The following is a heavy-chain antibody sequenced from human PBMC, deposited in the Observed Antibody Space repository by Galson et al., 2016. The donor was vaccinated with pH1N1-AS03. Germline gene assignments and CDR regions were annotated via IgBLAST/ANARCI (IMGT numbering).Heavy chain of an antibody. D-gene: IGHD3-10*01. CDR2: ISGENGTT. CDR3: ARDLGGGIIKEAY. CDR1: GYTFTSYG. Sequence: QSGAEVKKPGESLKISCKASGYTFTSYGISWARQAPGQGLEWMGWISGENGTTNYAPMSQGRVTMTTDTSTSTAYMALRSLRSDDTAVFYCARDLGGGIIKEAYWGQGTLATVSS. J-gene: IGHJ4*02. V-gene: IGHV1-18*04.